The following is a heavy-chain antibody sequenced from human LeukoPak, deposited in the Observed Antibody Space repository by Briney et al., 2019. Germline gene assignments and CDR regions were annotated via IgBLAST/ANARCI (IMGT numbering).Heavy chain of an antibody. CDR2: IYYSGST. J-gene: IGHJ2*01. D-gene: IGHD6-13*01. CDR3: ARVYYSNSYDYWYFDL. CDR1: GGSIRSYY. V-gene: IGHV4-59*01. Sequence: PSETLSLTCTVSGGSIRSYYWSWIRKPPGKGLGWIAYIYYSGSTNYNPSLQSRVTISVDTSKNQFSLKLSSVTAADTAVYYCARVYYSNSYDYWYFDLWVRGTLVTVSS.